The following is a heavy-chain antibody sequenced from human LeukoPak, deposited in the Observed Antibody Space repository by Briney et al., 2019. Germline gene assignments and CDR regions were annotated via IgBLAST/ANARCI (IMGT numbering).Heavy chain of an antibody. CDR2: IYTSGST. CDR3: ARDQGYCSGGSCRNWFDP. V-gene: IGHV4-4*07. J-gene: IGHJ5*02. D-gene: IGHD2-15*01. Sequence: PSETLSLTCTVSGGSISSYYWSWIRQPAGKGLEWIGRIYTSGSTNYNTSLKSRVTMSVDTSKNQFSLKLSSVTAADTAVYYCARDQGYCSGGSCRNWFDPWGQGTLVTVSS. CDR1: GGSISSYY.